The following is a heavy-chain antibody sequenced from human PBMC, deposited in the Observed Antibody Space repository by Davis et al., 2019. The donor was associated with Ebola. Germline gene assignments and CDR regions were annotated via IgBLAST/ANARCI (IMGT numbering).Heavy chain of an antibody. Sequence: SVKVSCKASGFTFTSSVMQWVRQARGQRLEWIGWIVVGSGNTNYAQKFQERVTITRDMSTSTAYMELSSLRSEDTAVYYCARDTGSGWYGGIDYWGQGTLVTVSS. J-gene: IGHJ4*02. CDR1: GFTFTSSV. D-gene: IGHD6-19*01. V-gene: IGHV1-58*02. CDR2: IVVGSGNT. CDR3: ARDTGSGWYGGIDY.